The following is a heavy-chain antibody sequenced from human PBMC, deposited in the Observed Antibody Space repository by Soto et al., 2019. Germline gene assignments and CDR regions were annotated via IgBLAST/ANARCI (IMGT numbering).Heavy chain of an antibody. D-gene: IGHD6-6*01. CDR2: IYYSGST. J-gene: IGHJ5*02. CDR3: ARTVGEYSSSRRTNWFDP. V-gene: IGHV4-61*01. Sequence: SETRSLTWTVSGGSVSSGIYYWSWIRQPPGKVLEWIGYIYYSGSTNYNPSLKSRVTISVDTSKNQFSLKLSSVTAADTAVYYCARTVGEYSSSRRTNWFDPWGQGTLVTVSS. CDR1: GGSVSSGIYY.